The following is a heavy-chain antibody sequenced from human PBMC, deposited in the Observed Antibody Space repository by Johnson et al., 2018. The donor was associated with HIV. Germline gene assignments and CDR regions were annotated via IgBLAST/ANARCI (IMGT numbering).Heavy chain of an antibody. D-gene: IGHD3-10*01. CDR2: ISWNGGSA. Sequence: EVQLVESGGGVERPGGSLRLSCAASGFTFDDYDKSWVRQAPGKGLEWVSGISWNGGSAAYADSVKGRFTISRDNAKNSLYLQMNTLRVEDTAFYYCARAPEVRGVDAFDVWGQGTVVTVSS. J-gene: IGHJ3*01. V-gene: IGHV3-20*04. CDR1: GFTFDDYD. CDR3: ARAPEVRGVDAFDV.